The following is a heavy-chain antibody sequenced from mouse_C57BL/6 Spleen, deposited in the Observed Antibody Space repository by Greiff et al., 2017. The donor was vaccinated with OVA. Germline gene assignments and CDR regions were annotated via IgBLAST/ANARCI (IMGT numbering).Heavy chain of an antibody. J-gene: IGHJ1*03. CDR3: ARGGGYDYDWYFDV. CDR2: IDPSDSET. Sequence: QVQLKQPGAELVRPGSSVKLSCKASGYTFTSYWMHWVKQRPIQGLEWIGNIDPSDSETHSNQKFKDKATLTVDKSSSTAYMQLSSLTSEDSAVYYCARGGGYDYDWYFDVWGTGTTVTVSS. CDR1: GYTFTSYW. V-gene: IGHV1-52*01. D-gene: IGHD2-4*01.